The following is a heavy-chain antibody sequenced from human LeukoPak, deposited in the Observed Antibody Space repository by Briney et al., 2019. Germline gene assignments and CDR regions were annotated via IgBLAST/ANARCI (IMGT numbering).Heavy chain of an antibody. V-gene: IGHV3-21*01. CDR2: ISSSSSYI. Sequence: GGSLRLSCEASGFTFSSYAMHWVRQAPGKGLEWVSSISSSSSYIYYADSVKGRFTISRDNAKNSLYLQMNSLRAEDTAVYYCAIGIAVAGTAHNWFDPWGQGTLVTVSS. CDR3: AIGIAVAGTAHNWFDP. J-gene: IGHJ5*02. D-gene: IGHD6-19*01. CDR1: GFTFSSYA.